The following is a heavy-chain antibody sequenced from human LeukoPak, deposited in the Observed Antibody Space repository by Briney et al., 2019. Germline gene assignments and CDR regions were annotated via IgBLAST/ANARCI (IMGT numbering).Heavy chain of an antibody. CDR3: AKIHYDFWSGYPAY. CDR1: GGSITSRSYY. J-gene: IGHJ4*02. V-gene: IGHV4-39*07. D-gene: IGHD3-3*01. CDR2: VYYTGST. Sequence: SETLSLTCTVSGGSITSRSYYWGWIRQPPGKGLEWIGSVYYTGSTYYNPSLKSRVTISVDTSKNQFSLKLSSVTAADTAVYYCAKIHYDFWSGYPAYWGQGTLVTVSS.